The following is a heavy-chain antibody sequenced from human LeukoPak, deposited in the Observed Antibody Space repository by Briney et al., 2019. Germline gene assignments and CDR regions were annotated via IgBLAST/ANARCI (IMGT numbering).Heavy chain of an antibody. D-gene: IGHD2-2*02. J-gene: IGHJ4*02. CDR1: GFTFSSYG. Sequence: GGSLRLSCAASGFTFSSYGMHWVRQAPGKGLEWVAVIWYDGSKTYYADSVKGRFTISRDNSKNTLYLQMNSLRAEDTAVYYCAKSGGYCSSTSCYKPIDCWGQGTLVTVSS. CDR2: IWYDGSKT. CDR3: AKSGGYCSSTSCYKPIDC. V-gene: IGHV3-33*06.